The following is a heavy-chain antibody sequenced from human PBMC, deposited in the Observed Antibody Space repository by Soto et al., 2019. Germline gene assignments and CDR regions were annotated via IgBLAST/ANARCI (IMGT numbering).Heavy chain of an antibody. CDR3: ARARREQWLAEFDY. D-gene: IGHD6-19*01. Sequence: SETLSLTCAVSSGSISSSNWWSWVRQPPGKGLEWIGEIYHSGSTNYNPSLKSRVTISVDKSKNQFSLKLSSVTAADTAVYYCARARREQWLAEFDYWGQGTLVTVSS. CDR2: IYHSGST. V-gene: IGHV4-4*02. CDR1: SGSISSSNW. J-gene: IGHJ4*02.